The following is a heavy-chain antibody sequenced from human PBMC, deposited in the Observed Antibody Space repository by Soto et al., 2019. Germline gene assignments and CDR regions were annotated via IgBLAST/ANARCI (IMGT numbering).Heavy chain of an antibody. J-gene: IGHJ4*02. Sequence: QLQLQESGSGLVKPSQTLSLTCAVSGGSISSGGYSWSWIRQPPGKGLEWIGYIYHSGSTYYNPSLKSRVTISVDRSKNQFSLKLSSVTAADTAVYYCARLTGYQIDYWGQGTLVTVSS. CDR1: GGSISSGGYS. CDR2: IYHSGST. CDR3: ARLTGYQIDY. D-gene: IGHD3-9*01. V-gene: IGHV4-30-2*01.